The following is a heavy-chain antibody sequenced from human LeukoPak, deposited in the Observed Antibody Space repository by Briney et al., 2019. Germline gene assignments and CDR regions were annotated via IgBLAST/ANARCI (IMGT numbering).Heavy chain of an antibody. V-gene: IGHV1-24*01. D-gene: IGHD4-17*01. CDR1: GYTLTELS. CDR3: ATAGPGCDGEYGKSWFDP. CDR2: FDPEDDDT. J-gene: IGHJ5*02. Sequence: WASLKLSCKVSGYTLTELSMHWVRQAPGKGLEWMGGFDPEDDDTYYAQKLQGRFTMTEDTSTDTAYLQMSSLRSEDTAVYYCATAGPGCDGEYGKSWFDPWGQGTLVTVSS.